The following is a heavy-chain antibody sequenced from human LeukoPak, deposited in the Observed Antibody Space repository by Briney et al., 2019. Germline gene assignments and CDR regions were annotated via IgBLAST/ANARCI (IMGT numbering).Heavy chain of an antibody. CDR3: ARLNFGDDY. CDR2: IYVSTSA. Sequence: GGSLRLSCAASGFTVSSNYINWVRQAPGKGLEWVSLIYVSTSADYADSVKGRFTISRDTSMNTVYLQMNSLRAEDTAVYYCARLNFGDDYWGQGTLVTVSS. D-gene: IGHD4-17*01. CDR1: GFTVSSNY. V-gene: IGHV3-66*01. J-gene: IGHJ4*02.